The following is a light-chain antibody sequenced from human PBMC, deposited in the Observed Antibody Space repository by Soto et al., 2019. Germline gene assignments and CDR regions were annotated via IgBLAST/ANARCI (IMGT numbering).Light chain of an antibody. V-gene: IGLV2-14*01. CDR2: EVS. CDR3: SSYGSTSTRYV. J-gene: IGLJ1*01. CDR1: SSDVGGYHY. Sequence: QSALTQPASVSGSPGQSITNSCTGTSSDVGGYHYVSWYQQHPGKAPKLMIYEVSNRPSGVSNRFSGSKSGNTASLTISGLQAEDEADYFCSSYGSTSTRYVFGTGTKLTVL.